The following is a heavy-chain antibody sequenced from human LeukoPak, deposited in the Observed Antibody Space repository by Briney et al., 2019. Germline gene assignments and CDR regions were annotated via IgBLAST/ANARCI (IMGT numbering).Heavy chain of an antibody. Sequence: GGSLRLACAASGFTFSSYAMHWVRQAPGKGLEWVAVISYDGSNKYYADSVKGRFTISRDNSKNTLYLQMNSLRAEDTAVYYCAREGGVILWFGEFLDYWGQGTLVTVSS. CDR1: GFTFSSYA. CDR3: AREGGVILWFGEFLDY. J-gene: IGHJ4*02. D-gene: IGHD3-10*01. V-gene: IGHV3-30-3*01. CDR2: ISYDGSNK.